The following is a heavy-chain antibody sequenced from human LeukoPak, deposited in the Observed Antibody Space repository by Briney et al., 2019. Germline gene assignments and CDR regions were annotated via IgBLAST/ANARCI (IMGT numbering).Heavy chain of an antibody. D-gene: IGHD6-25*01. J-gene: IGHJ5*02. CDR2: IYYSGST. CDR1: GGSISSYY. CDR3: ARLSVAYNSGKGWVDP. Sequence: SETLSLTCTVSGGSISSYYWSWIRQPPGKGLEWIGYIYYSGSTNYNPSLKSRVTISVDTSKNQFSLKLSSVTAADTAVYYCARLSVAYNSGKGWVDPWGQGTLVTVSS. V-gene: IGHV4-59*01.